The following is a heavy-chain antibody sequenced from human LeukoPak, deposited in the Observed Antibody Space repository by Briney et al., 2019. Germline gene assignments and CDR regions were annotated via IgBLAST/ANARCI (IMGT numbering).Heavy chain of an antibody. Sequence: GGSLRLSCAASGFTFSNAWMSWARQAPGKGLEWVGRIRSKTDGGTTDYAAPVKGRFTISRDDSRNTLYLQMSSLKTEDTAVYYCTKSVDCSRASCDSWGQGTLVTVSS. J-gene: IGHJ5*01. CDR3: TKSVDCSRASCDS. V-gene: IGHV3-15*01. D-gene: IGHD2-2*01. CDR2: IRSKTDGGTT. CDR1: GFTFSNAW.